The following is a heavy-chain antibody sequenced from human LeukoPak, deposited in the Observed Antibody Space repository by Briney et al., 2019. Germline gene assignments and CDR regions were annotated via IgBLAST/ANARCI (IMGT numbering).Heavy chain of an antibody. V-gene: IGHV3-7*03. CDR2: IKPDGSER. CDR1: GFTFSSYW. CDR3: AARWGYNGFDI. D-gene: IGHD5-18*01. Sequence: PGGSLRLSCAASGFTFSSYWMSCVRQTRGKGLEWVATIKPDGSERYYVESVNGRFTISRDNAKNSLYLQMNSLRAEDTALFYCAARWGYNGFDIWGQGTMVAVSS. J-gene: IGHJ3*02.